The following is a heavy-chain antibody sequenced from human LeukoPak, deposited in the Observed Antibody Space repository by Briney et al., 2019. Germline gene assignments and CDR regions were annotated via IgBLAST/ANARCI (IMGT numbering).Heavy chain of an antibody. Sequence: PSETLSLTCTVSGGSIIDSSYYWGWIRQPPGEGRDLHGYIYYFGTTLHNPSLKSRVTMSVDTSKNQFSLKLSSVTAADTAVYYCARDSHAWYGQYYFDFWGQGALVTVSS. CDR2: IYYFGTT. D-gene: IGHD6-13*01. V-gene: IGHV4-39*07. CDR1: GGSIIDSSYY. CDR3: ARDSHAWYGQYYFDF. J-gene: IGHJ4*02.